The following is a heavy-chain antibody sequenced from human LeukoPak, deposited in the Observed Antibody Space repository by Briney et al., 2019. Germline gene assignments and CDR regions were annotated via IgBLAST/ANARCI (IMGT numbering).Heavy chain of an antibody. Sequence: HSGRSLRLSCAASGFPFSSYSMTWVRQAPGKGLEWVANIKPDGTTKFYVDSVKGRFTISRDNALNSLYLQMNSLRAEDTAIYYCARSIPYGTTWYGRSDYWGQGTLVTVSS. CDR3: ARSIPYGTTWYGRSDY. V-gene: IGHV3-7*03. CDR2: IKPDGTTK. CDR1: GFPFSSYS. J-gene: IGHJ4*02. D-gene: IGHD6-13*01.